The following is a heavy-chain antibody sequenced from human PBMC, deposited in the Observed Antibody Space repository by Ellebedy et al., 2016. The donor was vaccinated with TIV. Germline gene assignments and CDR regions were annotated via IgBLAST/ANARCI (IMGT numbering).Heavy chain of an antibody. Sequence: SLKISCAASGFTFDDSAMHWVRQAPGKGLEWVSGINWNSGSIGYADSVKGRFTISRDNAKNSLYLQMNSLRAEDTALYYCAKDIYRGSFVGAAYSTSGSFYPGPFDYWGQGTLVTVSS. CDR2: INWNSGSI. V-gene: IGHV3-9*01. J-gene: IGHJ4*02. CDR3: AKDIYRGSFVGAAYSTSGSFYPGPFDY. CDR1: GFTFDDSA. D-gene: IGHD3-10*01.